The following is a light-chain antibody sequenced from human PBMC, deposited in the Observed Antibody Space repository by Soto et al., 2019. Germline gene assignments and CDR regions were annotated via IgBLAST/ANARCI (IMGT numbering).Light chain of an antibody. CDR1: QSISDS. CDR3: QQYNGYWT. J-gene: IGKJ1*01. CDR2: EAS. V-gene: IGKV1-5*03. Sequence: DIQMTQSPSTLSASVGDRVTITCRASQSISDSLAWYQQIPGKAPKLLIYEASTLKSGVPSRFSGSRSGTEYTLTISSLQPDDFAIYYCQQYNGYWTFGQGTKVEIK.